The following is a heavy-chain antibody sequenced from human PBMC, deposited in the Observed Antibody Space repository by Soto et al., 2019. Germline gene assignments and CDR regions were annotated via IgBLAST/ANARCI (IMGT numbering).Heavy chain of an antibody. CDR1: GGSISTVGHY. J-gene: IGHJ4*02. CDR3: ARATYYYDSSGYRYFDY. D-gene: IGHD3-22*01. V-gene: IGHV4-31*03. CDR2: IYHTGST. Sequence: PSETLSLTCSVSGGSISTVGHYWTWIRQPPGKGLEWIGSIYHTGSTYYSKSLRSRLTMSVDTSKSQFSLRLSSVTAADTAVYYCARATYYYDSSGYRYFDYWGQGTLVTVSS.